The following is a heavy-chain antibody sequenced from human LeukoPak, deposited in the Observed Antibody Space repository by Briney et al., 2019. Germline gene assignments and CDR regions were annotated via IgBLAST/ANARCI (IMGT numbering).Heavy chain of an antibody. J-gene: IGHJ4*02. D-gene: IGHD2-2*01. CDR2: ISGSGGST. Sequence: SGGSLRLSCAASGFTFSSYAMSWVRQAPGKGLEWVSAISGSGGSTYYADSVKGRFTISRDNSKNTLYLQMNSLRAEDTAVYYCVKHSAPVLAAARFDYWGQGNLVTVSS. V-gene: IGHV3-23*01. CDR1: GFTFSSYA. CDR3: VKHSAPVLAAARFDY.